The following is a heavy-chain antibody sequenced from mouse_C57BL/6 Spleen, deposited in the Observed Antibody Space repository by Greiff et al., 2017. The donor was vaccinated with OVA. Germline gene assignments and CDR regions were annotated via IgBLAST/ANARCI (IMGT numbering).Heavy chain of an antibody. V-gene: IGHV1-15*01. D-gene: IGHD4-1*01. Sequence: QVQLKESGAELVRPGASVTLSCKASGYTFTDYEMHWVKQTPVHGLEWIGAIDPETGGTAYNQKFKGKAILTADKSSSTAYMELRSLTSEDSAVYYCTRGNWDDYWGQGTTLTVSS. CDR3: TRGNWDDY. CDR2: IDPETGGT. J-gene: IGHJ2*01. CDR1: GYTFTDYE.